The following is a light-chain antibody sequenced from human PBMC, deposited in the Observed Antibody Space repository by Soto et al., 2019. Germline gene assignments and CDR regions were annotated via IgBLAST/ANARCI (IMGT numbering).Light chain of an antibody. CDR2: DVR. J-gene: IGLJ2*01. V-gene: IGLV2-14*03. CDR1: SSDVGGYNY. Sequence: QSALTQPASVSGSPGQSVTISCTGTSSDVGGYNYVSWYQQHPGRAPKVIIYDVRNRPSGVSDRFSGSKSGNTASLTISGRQAEDEADYYCSSYTTRNTLVFGGGTKLTVL. CDR3: SSYTTRNTLV.